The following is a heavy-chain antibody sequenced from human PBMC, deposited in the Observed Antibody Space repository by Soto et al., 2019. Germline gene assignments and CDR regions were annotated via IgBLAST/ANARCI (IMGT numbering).Heavy chain of an antibody. J-gene: IGHJ4*02. Sequence: QVQLVQSGAEVKKPGASVKVSCKASGNTFTSYSVYWVRQAPGQGLEWMGWINAGNGNTRYSQKCQDRVTMTRDTSASTVYMELSSLRSEDTAVYYCARDRYSSSWYVGAFDYWGQGTLVTVSS. CDR1: GNTFTSYS. D-gene: IGHD6-13*01. V-gene: IGHV1-3*01. CDR3: ARDRYSSSWYVGAFDY. CDR2: INAGNGNT.